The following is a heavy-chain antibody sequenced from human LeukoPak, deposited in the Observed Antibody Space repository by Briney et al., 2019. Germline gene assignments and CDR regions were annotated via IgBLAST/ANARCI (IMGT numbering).Heavy chain of an antibody. D-gene: IGHD4-11*01. CDR3: AKDSKAGYYYYMDV. Sequence: PGGSLRLSCAASGFTFDDYAMHWVRQAPGKGLGWVSGISWNGGIIGYADSVKGRFTISRDTAKNSLYLQMNSLRAEDTALYYCAKDSKAGYYYYMDVWGKGTTVTVSS. CDR2: ISWNGGII. CDR1: GFTFDDYA. J-gene: IGHJ6*03. V-gene: IGHV3-9*01.